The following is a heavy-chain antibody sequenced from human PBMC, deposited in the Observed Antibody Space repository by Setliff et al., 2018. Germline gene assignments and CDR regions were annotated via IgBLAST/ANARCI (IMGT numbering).Heavy chain of an antibody. CDR1: GFTFSSYT. V-gene: IGHV3-21*01. Sequence: PGGSLRLSCAGSGFTFSSYTMNWVRQAPGKGLEWVSSIISSGSHIYYADSVKGRFTSSRDNAKNSLYLQMSSLRADDTAVYYCTRDYGFCSGGSCSYYGMDVWGQGTTVTVSS. CDR3: TRDYGFCSGGSCSYYGMDV. D-gene: IGHD2-15*01. CDR2: IISSGSHI. J-gene: IGHJ6*02.